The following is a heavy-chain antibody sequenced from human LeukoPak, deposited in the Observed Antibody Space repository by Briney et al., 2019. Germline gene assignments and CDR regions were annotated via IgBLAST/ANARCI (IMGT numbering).Heavy chain of an antibody. CDR1: GFTFSAYA. CDR3: SKTHGDYVYYAMDV. CDR2: FTGSSGRA. V-gene: IGHV3-23*01. J-gene: IGHJ6*02. D-gene: IGHD4-17*01. Sequence: GGSLRLSCAASGFTFSAYAMTWVRQAPGKGLEWVSTFTGSSGRAYYADSVKGRFTISRDNSKNTLDLQMNSLTAEDTAVYFCSKTHGDYVYYAMDVWGQGTTVTVSS.